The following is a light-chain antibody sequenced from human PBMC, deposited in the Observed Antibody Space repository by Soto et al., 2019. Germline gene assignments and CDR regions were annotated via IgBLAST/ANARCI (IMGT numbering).Light chain of an antibody. CDR1: SGSIASNY. CDR3: QSYDSTNPVV. CDR2: EDD. J-gene: IGLJ2*01. V-gene: IGLV6-57*04. Sequence: NFMLTQPHSVSESPGKPVTISCTRSSGSIASNYVQWYQQRPGSAPTTLIYEDDQRPSGVPDRFSGSIDSSSNSASLTISGLKTEDEADYYCQSYDSTNPVVFGGGTKLTVL.